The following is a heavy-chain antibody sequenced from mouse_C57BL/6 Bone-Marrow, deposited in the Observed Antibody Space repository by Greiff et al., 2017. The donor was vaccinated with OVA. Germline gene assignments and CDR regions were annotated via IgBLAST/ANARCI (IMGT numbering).Heavy chain of an antibody. J-gene: IGHJ2*01. Sequence: VQLVESGAELVRPGASVKLSCKASGYTFTDYYINWVKQRPGQGLEWIARIYPGSGNTYYNEKFKGKATLTAEKSSSTAYMQLSSLTSEDSAVYFCARWGGLNYGSSPYYFDYWGQGTTLTVSS. V-gene: IGHV1-76*01. CDR1: GYTFTDYY. D-gene: IGHD1-1*01. CDR3: ARWGGLNYGSSPYYFDY. CDR2: IYPGSGNT.